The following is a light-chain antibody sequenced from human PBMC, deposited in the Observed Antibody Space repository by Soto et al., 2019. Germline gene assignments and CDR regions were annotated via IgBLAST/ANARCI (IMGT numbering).Light chain of an antibody. CDR3: QQYGSSPGYT. V-gene: IGKV3-20*01. Sequence: ETVMTQSPATLSVSPGERATLSCRASQSVSSSYLAWYQQKPGQAPRLLIYGASSRATGIPDRFSGSGSGTDFTLTISRLEPEDFAVYYCQQYGSSPGYTFGQGTKLEIK. CDR1: QSVSSSY. CDR2: GAS. J-gene: IGKJ2*01.